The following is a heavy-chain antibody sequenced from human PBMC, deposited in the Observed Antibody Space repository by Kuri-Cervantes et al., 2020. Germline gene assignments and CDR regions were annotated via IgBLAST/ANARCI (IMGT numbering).Heavy chain of an antibody. D-gene: IGHD3-16*02. V-gene: IGHV1-18*01. CDR2: ISAYNGNT. CDR1: GYTFTSYG. J-gene: IGHJ4*02. Sequence: ASVKVSCKASGYTFTSYGISWVRQAPGQGLEWMGWISAYNGNTNYAQKLQGKVTMTTDTSTSTAYMELRSLRSDDTAVYYCARDGEYDYVWGSNRYLGGDYWGQGTLVTVSS. CDR3: ARDGEYDYVWGSNRYLGGDY.